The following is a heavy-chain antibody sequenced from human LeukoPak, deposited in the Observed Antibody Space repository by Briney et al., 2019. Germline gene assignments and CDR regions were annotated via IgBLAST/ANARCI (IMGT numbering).Heavy chain of an antibody. J-gene: IGHJ5*02. D-gene: IGHD5-24*01. Sequence: GASVKVSCKASGGTFSSYAISWVRQAPGQGLEWMGGIIPIFGTANYAQKFQGRVTITADESTSTAYMELSSLRSEDTAVYYCARDRRDGYGFRDPMYWFDPWGQGTLVTVSS. CDR2: IIPIFGTA. CDR3: ARDRRDGYGFRDPMYWFDP. CDR1: GGTFSSYA. V-gene: IGHV1-69*13.